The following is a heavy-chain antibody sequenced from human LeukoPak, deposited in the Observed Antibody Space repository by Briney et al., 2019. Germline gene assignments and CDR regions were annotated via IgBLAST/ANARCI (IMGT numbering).Heavy chain of an antibody. CDR3: ARGGRCSPFDY. J-gene: IGHJ4*02. Sequence: GGSLRLSCAASGLTFSSYWMSWVRQAPGKGLEWVANIKQDGSEKYYVDSVKGRFTISRDNAKNSLYLQMNSLRAEDTAVYYCARGGRCSPFDYWGQGTLVTVSS. CDR2: IKQDGSEK. CDR1: GLTFSSYW. V-gene: IGHV3-7*01. D-gene: IGHD2-15*01.